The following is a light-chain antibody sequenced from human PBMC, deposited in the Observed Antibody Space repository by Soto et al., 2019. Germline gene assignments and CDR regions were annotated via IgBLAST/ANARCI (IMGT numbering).Light chain of an antibody. J-gene: IGLJ1*01. Sequence: QSVLTQPASVSGSPGQSITISCTGTSSDVGGYNYVSWYQQHPGKAPKLMIFDVTNRPSGVSNRFSGSKSGNTASLTISGLQAEDEADYYCSSYTTNSAPYVFGTGTKLTVL. CDR3: SSYTTNSAPYV. CDR1: SSDVGGYNY. CDR2: DVT. V-gene: IGLV2-14*03.